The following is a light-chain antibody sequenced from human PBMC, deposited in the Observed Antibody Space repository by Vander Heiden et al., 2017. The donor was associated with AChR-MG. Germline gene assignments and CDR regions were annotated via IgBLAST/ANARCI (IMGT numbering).Light chain of an antibody. CDR2: AAS. CDR3: QQLNIYPFT. J-gene: IGKJ3*01. CDR1: HGISSN. V-gene: IGKV1-9*01. Sequence: DIQLTPSPSLLSASVGDRVTITCRASHGISSNLAWYQQKPGKAPKLLIYAASTVQSGVPSRFSGNGSGTEFTLTISTLKPEDFATYYCQQLNIYPFTFGPGTKVDIK.